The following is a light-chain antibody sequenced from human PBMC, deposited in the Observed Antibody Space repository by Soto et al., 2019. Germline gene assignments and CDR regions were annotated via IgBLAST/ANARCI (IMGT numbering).Light chain of an antibody. CDR1: QSISSY. CDR2: AAS. J-gene: IGKJ1*01. V-gene: IGKV1-39*01. CDR3: QQSYSTPRT. Sequence: DIQMPPSPSSLSASVGARVTITCRASQSISSYLNWYQQKPGKAPKLLVYAASSLQSGVPSRFSGSGSGTDFTLTISSLQPEDFATYYCQQSYSTPRTFGQGNKVDIK.